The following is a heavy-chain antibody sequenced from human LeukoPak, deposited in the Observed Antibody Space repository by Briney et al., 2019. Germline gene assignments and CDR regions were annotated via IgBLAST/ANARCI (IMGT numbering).Heavy chain of an antibody. CDR3: ARESHTYYDFWSGYRPIDY. CDR2: ISAYNGNT. CDR1: GYTFTSYG. D-gene: IGHD3-3*01. J-gene: IGHJ4*02. V-gene: IGHV1-18*01. Sequence: ASVKVSCKASGYTFTSYGISWVRQAPGQGLEWMGWISAYNGNTNYAQKLQGRVTMTTDTSTSTAYMELRSLRSDDTAVYYCARESHTYYDFWSGYRPIDYWGQGTLVTVSS.